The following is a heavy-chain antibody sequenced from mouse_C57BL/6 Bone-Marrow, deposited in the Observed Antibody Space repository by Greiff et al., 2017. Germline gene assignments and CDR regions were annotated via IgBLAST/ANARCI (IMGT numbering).Heavy chain of an antibody. CDR3: ARSPHYYGSSSFDS. CDR2: IYPGSGST. V-gene: IGHV1-55*01. D-gene: IGHD1-1*01. CDR1: GYTFTSYW. Sequence: QVQLQQPGAELVKPGASVKMSCKASGYTFTSYWITWVKQRPGQGLEWIGDIYPGSGSTNYNEKFKSKATLTVDTSSSTAYMQLSSLTSEDSAVYYCARSPHYYGSSSFDSWGQGTTLTVSS. J-gene: IGHJ2*01.